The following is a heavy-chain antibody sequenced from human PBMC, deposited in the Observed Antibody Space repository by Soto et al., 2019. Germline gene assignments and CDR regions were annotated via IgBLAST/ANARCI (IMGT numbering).Heavy chain of an antibody. CDR3: ASSRDFWSGYLACDY. CDR1: GYSFTSYW. CDR2: IYPGDSDT. V-gene: IGHV5-51*01. Sequence: PGESLKISCKGSGYSFTSYWIGWVRQMPGKGLEWMGIIYPGDSDTRYSPSFQGQVTISADKSISTAYLQWRSLKASDTAMYYCASSRDFWSGYLACDYWGQGTRVTVSS. D-gene: IGHD3-3*01. J-gene: IGHJ4*02.